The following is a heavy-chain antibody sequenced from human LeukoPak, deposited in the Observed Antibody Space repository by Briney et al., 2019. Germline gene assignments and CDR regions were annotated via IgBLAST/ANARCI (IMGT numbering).Heavy chain of an antibody. CDR2: ISYDGSNK. CDR1: GFTFSNHA. D-gene: IGHD3-22*01. V-gene: IGHV3-30*04. Sequence: GGSLRLSCAAPGFTFSNHAMTWVRQAPGRGLEWGAVISYDGSNKYYADSVKGRFTISRDNSKNTLYLQMNSLRAEDTAVYYCARTGTNYYDSSGYWYYFDYWGQGTLVTVSS. J-gene: IGHJ4*02. CDR3: ARTGTNYYDSSGYWYYFDY.